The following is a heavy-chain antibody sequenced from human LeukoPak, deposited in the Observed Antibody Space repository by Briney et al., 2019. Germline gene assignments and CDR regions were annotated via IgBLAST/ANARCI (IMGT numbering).Heavy chain of an antibody. V-gene: IGHV4-39*01. D-gene: IGHD3-22*01. J-gene: IGHJ3*02. Sequence: PSETLSLTCTVSGGSISSSSYYWGWIRQPPGKGLEWIGSIYYSGSTYYNPSLKSRVTISVDTSKNQFSLKLSSVTAADTAVYYCARSDYYDSSGYNDAFDIWGQGTMVTVSS. CDR2: IYYSGST. CDR1: GGSISSSSYY. CDR3: ARSDYYDSSGYNDAFDI.